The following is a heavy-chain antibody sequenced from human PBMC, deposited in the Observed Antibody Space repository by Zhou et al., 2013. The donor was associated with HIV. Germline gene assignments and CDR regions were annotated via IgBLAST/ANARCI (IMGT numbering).Heavy chain of an antibody. CDR3: AAPSEYYYYDGSGYYY. Sequence: QVQLVQSGAEVKKPGASVKISCKGSGNTFTRYYIHWVRQAPGQGLDWMGIINPSGGSTNYAQKFQGRVSMTRDTSTSTVYMELSSLRSEDTAVYYCAAPSEYYYYDGSGYYYWGQGTLVTVSS. CDR2: INPSGGST. V-gene: IGHV1-46*01. J-gene: IGHJ4*02. D-gene: IGHD3-22*01. CDR1: GNTFTRYY.